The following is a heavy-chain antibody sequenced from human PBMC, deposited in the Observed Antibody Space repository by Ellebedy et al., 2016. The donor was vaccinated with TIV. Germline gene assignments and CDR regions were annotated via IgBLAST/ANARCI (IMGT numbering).Heavy chain of an antibody. CDR2: VRSRTNNYAT. D-gene: IGHD4-11*01. CDR3: TRIPFYSTSAFDI. J-gene: IGHJ3*02. CDR1: GFTFSSYA. V-gene: IGHV3-73*01. Sequence: GGSLRLSCAASGFTFSSYAMHWVRQASGKGLEWVGRVRSRTNNYATAVAASVKGRFTISRDESMNTAYLQMNSLKTEDTAVYFCTRIPFYSTSAFDIWGQGALVTVSS.